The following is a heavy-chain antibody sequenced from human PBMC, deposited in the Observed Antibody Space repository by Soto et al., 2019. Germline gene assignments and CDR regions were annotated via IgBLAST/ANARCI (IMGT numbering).Heavy chain of an antibody. Sequence: PGGSLRLSCAASGFTFSSYAMSWVRQAPGKGLEWVSAISGSGGSTYYADSVKGRFTISRDNSKNTLYLQMNSLRAEDTAVYYCAKGSPLYHYGSGSPFDYWGQGTLVTVSS. V-gene: IGHV3-23*01. CDR3: AKGSPLYHYGSGSPFDY. J-gene: IGHJ4*02. CDR1: GFTFSSYA. D-gene: IGHD3-10*01. CDR2: ISGSGGST.